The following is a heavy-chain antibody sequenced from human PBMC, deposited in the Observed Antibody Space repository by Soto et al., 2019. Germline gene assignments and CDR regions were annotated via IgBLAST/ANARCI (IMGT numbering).Heavy chain of an antibody. CDR2: INWNGGST. V-gene: IGHV3-20*01. CDR1: GFTFDDYG. CDR3: AREVVATKKFFSPWFDP. D-gene: IGHD5-12*01. J-gene: IGHJ5*02. Sequence: PGGSLRLSCAASGFTFDDYGMSWVRQAPGKGLEWVSGINWNGGSTGYADSVKGRFTISRDNAKNSLYLQMNSLRAEDTALYHCAREVVATKKFFSPWFDPWGQGTLVTVSS.